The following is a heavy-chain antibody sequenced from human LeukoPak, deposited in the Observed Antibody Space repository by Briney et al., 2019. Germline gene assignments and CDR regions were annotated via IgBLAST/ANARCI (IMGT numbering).Heavy chain of an antibody. Sequence: GGTLRLSCAASGFTFSSYGMHWVRQAPGKGLEWVAFIRYDGSNKYYADSVKGRFTISRDNSKNTLYLQMNSLRAEDTAVYYCAKGKDYSSGWYETFDYWGQGTLVTVSS. CDR3: AKGKDYSSGWYETFDY. CDR1: GFTFSSYG. D-gene: IGHD6-19*01. CDR2: IRYDGSNK. J-gene: IGHJ4*02. V-gene: IGHV3-30*02.